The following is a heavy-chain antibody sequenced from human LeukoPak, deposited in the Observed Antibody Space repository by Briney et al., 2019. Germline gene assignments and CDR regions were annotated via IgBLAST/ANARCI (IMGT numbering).Heavy chain of an antibody. CDR1: GFTFSSYG. CDR2: IWYDGSNK. D-gene: IGHD5-12*01. J-gene: IGHJ4*02. V-gene: IGHV3-33*01. Sequence: PGGSLRLSCAASGFTFSSYGMHWVRQAPGKGLEWVAVIWYDGSNKYYADSVKGRFTISRDNSKNTLYLQMNSLRAEDTAVYYCASGRGGYDSSFFDYWGQGTLVTVPS. CDR3: ASGRGGYDSSFFDY.